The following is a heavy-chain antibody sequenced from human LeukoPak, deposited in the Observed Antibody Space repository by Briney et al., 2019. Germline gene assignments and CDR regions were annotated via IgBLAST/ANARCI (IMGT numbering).Heavy chain of an antibody. V-gene: IGHV4-4*09. J-gene: IGHJ4*02. Sequence: SETLSLTCTLSGGSISSYYWSCVRQPPGKGLEWIGYIQTSGSTNYNPSLKSRVTISVDTSKNQFSLKLSSVTAADTAVYYCARYGDSGSYSRLGYFDYWGQGTLVTVSS. CDR3: ARYGDSGSYSRLGYFDY. CDR1: GGSISSYY. D-gene: IGHD1-26*01. CDR2: IQTSGST.